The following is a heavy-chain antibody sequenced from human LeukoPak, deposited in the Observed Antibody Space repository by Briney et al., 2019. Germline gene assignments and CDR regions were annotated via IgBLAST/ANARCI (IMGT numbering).Heavy chain of an antibody. J-gene: IGHJ4*02. V-gene: IGHV3-33*06. CDR2: IWYDGSNK. CDR3: AKDGGPIAARPLGYFDY. Sequence: PGRSLRLSCAASGFTFSSYGMHWVRQAPGKGLEWVAVIWYDGSNKYYADSVKGRFTISRDNSKNTLCLQMNSLRAEDTAVYYRAKDGGPIAARPLGYFDYWGQGTLATGSS. CDR1: GFTFSSYG. D-gene: IGHD6-6*01.